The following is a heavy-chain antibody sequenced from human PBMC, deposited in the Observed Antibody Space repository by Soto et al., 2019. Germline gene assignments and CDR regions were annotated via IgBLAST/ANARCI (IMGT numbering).Heavy chain of an antibody. CDR1: GGSISSGGYY. V-gene: IGHV4-31*03. CDR3: ARGFLEWSEGNVYYFDY. CDR2: IYYSGST. Sequence: QVQLQESGPGLVKPSQTLSLTCTVSGGSISSGGYYWSWIRQHPGKGLEWIGYIYYSGSTYYNPSLKSRVTISVDTSKNQFSRKLSSVTAADTAVYYCARGFLEWSEGNVYYFDYWGQGTLVTVSS. D-gene: IGHD3-3*01. J-gene: IGHJ4*02.